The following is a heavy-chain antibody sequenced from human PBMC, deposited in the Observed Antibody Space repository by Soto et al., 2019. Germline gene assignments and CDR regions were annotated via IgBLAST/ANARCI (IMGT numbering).Heavy chain of an antibody. CDR1: GFAFGDYY. Sequence: QVPLVESGGGLVKPGGSLRLSCAASGFAFGDYYMTWLRQAPGKGLEWVSFIGNRGTGIYYADSVKGRFTIFRDNAKNSLYLQMNSLRAEDTAMYYCARDLRAVGMASRFDPWGQGTLVTVSS. D-gene: IGHD6-13*01. V-gene: IGHV3-11*01. J-gene: IGHJ5*02. CDR2: IGNRGTGI. CDR3: ARDLRAVGMASRFDP.